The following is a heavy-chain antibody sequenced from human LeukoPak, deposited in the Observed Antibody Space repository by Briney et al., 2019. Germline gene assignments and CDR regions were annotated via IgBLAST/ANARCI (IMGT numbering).Heavy chain of an antibody. CDR1: GFTFSSYS. V-gene: IGHV3-48*01. CDR2: ISSSSSTI. D-gene: IGHD6-19*01. Sequence: GGSLRLSCAASGFTFSSYSMNWVRQAPGKGLEWVSYISSSSSTIYYADSVKGRFTISRDNAKNSLHLQMNSLRAEDTAVYYCARVGSGWEWGQGTLVTVSS. CDR3: ARVGSGWE. J-gene: IGHJ4*02.